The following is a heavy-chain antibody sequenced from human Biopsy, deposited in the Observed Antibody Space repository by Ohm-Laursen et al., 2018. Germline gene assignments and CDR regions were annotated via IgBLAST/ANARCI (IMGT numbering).Heavy chain of an antibody. CDR1: GGSITADF. J-gene: IGHJ4*02. D-gene: IGHD3/OR15-3a*01. V-gene: IGHV4-59*08. CDR3: VRLNRRGNIIFFDY. CDR2: RFHRGSP. Sequence: GTLSLTCTVSGGSITADFWTWIRQTPGERLEWIGYRFHRGSPMYNPSLKSRVTISVDTSKSQFSLALPSVTAADTAVYYCVRLNRRGNIIFFDYWGQGTQVTVSS.